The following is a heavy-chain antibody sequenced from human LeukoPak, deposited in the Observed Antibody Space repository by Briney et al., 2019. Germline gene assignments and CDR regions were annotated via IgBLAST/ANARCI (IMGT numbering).Heavy chain of an antibody. CDR1: GGSISSYY. V-gene: IGHV4-59*01. CDR2: IYYSGST. J-gene: IGHJ4*02. CDR3: ARAGWDLYVDY. Sequence: SETLSLTCTVSGGSISSYYWSWIRQPPGKGLEWIGYIYYSGSTNYNPSLKSRVTISVDTSKNQFSLKLSSVTAADTAVYYCARAGWDLYVDYWGQGTLVTVSP. D-gene: IGHD1-26*01.